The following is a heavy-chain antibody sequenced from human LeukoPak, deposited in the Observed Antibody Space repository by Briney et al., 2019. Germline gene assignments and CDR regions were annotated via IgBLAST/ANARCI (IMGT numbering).Heavy chain of an antibody. D-gene: IGHD5-12*01. Sequence: GGSLRLSCAASGFSFSSFEMTWVRQAPGKGLEWISYISSSGRTKYYADSVKGRFSISRDNAKNSLNLQMNSLRAEDTAVYYCARGPSGYHNTGGQGTLVTVSS. CDR1: GFSFSSFE. CDR3: ARGPSGYHNT. J-gene: IGHJ4*02. V-gene: IGHV3-48*03. CDR2: ISSSGRTK.